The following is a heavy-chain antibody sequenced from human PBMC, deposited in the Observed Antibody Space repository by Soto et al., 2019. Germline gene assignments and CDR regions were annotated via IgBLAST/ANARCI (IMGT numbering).Heavy chain of an antibody. CDR2: INTDGSTT. CDR1: GFTLSHYW. CDR3: VRIRRGDGYAFGY. Sequence: EVQLVESGGVSVQPGGSLRLSCTASGFTLSHYWMHWVRQAPGKGLVWVSRINTDGSTTTYADSVKGRFTISRDNAKNTLYVQMNSLRDEDTAVYYCVRIRRGDGYAFGYWGQGTLVTVSS. V-gene: IGHV3-74*01. D-gene: IGHD5-12*01. J-gene: IGHJ4*02.